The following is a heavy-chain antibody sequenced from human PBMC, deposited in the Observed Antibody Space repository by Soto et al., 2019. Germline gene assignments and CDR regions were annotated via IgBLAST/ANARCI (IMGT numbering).Heavy chain of an antibody. CDR1: GGTFSSYA. V-gene: IGHV1-69*13. CDR2: IIPIFGTA. CDR3: ARDLRRYDFWSGTYYYYYGMDV. J-gene: IGHJ6*02. Sequence: ASVKVSCKASGGTFSSYAISWVRQAPGQGLEWMGGIIPIFGTANYAQKFQGRVTITADESTSTAYMELSSLRSEDTAVYYCARDLRRYDFWSGTYYYYYGMDVWGQGTTVTVSS. D-gene: IGHD3-3*01.